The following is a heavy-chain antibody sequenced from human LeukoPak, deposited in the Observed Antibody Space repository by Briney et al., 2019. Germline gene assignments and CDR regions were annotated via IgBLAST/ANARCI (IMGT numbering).Heavy chain of an antibody. D-gene: IGHD1-1*01. Sequence: GGSLRLSRTASGYTFGDFAMNWGRHAPGKGLGWGGFVKTKVYGGTTEYAASVKGRFTISRDDSKPSAYLQMNSLKTEDTAVYYCTRDHRDDWNPGYYFDYWGQGTLVTVSS. J-gene: IGHJ4*02. V-gene: IGHV3-49*04. CDR3: TRDHRDDWNPGYYFDY. CDR1: GYTFGDFA. CDR2: VKTKVYGGTT.